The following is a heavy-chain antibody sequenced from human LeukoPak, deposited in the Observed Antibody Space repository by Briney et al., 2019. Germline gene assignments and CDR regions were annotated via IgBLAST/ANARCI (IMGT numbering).Heavy chain of an antibody. CDR2: IYYSGST. Sequence: SQTLSLTCTVSGGSISSGGYYWSWIRQHPGKGLEWIGYIYYSGSTYYNPSLKSRVTISVDTSKNQFSLKLSSVTAADTAVYYCARDRSRVPAAMFDYWGQGTLVTVSS. J-gene: IGHJ4*02. V-gene: IGHV4-31*03. D-gene: IGHD2-2*01. CDR1: GGSISSGGYY. CDR3: ARDRSRVPAAMFDY.